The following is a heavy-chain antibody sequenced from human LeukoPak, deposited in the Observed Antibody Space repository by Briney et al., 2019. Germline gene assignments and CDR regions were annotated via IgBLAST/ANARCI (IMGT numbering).Heavy chain of an antibody. V-gene: IGHV3-23*01. Sequence: PPGGSLRLSCAASGFTFSSYAMSWVRQAPGKGLEWVSAISGSGGSTYYADSVKGRFTISRDNSKNTLYLQMNSLRAEDTAVYYCAKDKGGISVAGNFDYWGQGTLVTVSS. CDR3: AKDKGGISVAGNFDY. CDR1: GFTFSSYA. CDR2: ISGSGGST. J-gene: IGHJ4*02. D-gene: IGHD6-19*01.